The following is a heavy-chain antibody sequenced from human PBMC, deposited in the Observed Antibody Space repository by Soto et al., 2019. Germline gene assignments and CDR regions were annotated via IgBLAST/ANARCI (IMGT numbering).Heavy chain of an antibody. V-gene: IGHV1-69*13. CDR2: IIPISGTA. J-gene: IGHJ6*02. CDR3: ARGRNSSGYSYYGMDV. D-gene: IGHD3-22*01. CDR1: GGTFISYA. Sequence: ASVKVSCKASGGTFISYAISWVRQAPGQGLEWMGGIIPISGTANYAQKFQGRVTITADESTSTAYMELSSLRSEDTAVYYCARGRNSSGYSYYGMDVWGQGTTVTVSS.